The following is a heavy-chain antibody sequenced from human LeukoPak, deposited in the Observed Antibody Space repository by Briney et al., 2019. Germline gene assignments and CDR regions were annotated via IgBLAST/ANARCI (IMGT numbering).Heavy chain of an antibody. CDR1: GGSFSGYY. CDR3: ARVLRYFDWLSISAYYYYMDV. J-gene: IGHJ6*03. V-gene: IGHV4-34*01. Sequence: SETLSLTCAVYGGSFSGYYWSWIRQPPGKGLEWIGEINHSGSTNYNPSLKSRVTISVDTSKNQFSLKLSSVTAADTAVYYCARVLRYFDWLSISAYYYYMDVWGKGTTVTVSS. D-gene: IGHD3-9*01. CDR2: INHSGST.